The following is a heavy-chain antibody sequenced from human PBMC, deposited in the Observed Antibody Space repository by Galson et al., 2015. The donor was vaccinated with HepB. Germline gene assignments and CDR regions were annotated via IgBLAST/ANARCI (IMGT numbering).Heavy chain of an antibody. V-gene: IGHV3-30-3*01. CDR3: ASAGVVPAAIFDY. D-gene: IGHD2-2*01. CDR1: GFTFSSYA. Sequence: SLRLSCAASGFTFSSYAMHWVRQAPGKGLEWVAVISYDGSNKYYADSVKGRFTISRDNSKNTLYLQMNSLRAEDTAVYYRASAGVVPAAIFDYWGQGTLVTVSS. J-gene: IGHJ4*02. CDR2: ISYDGSNK.